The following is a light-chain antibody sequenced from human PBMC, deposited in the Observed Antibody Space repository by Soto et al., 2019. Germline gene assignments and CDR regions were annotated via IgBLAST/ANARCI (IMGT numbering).Light chain of an antibody. CDR3: SSYAGSNDRWV. J-gene: IGLJ3*02. Sequence: QSALTQPPSASGSPGQSVTISCTGTSSDIGAYNFVSWYQQHPDKAPKLMIHEVSKRPSGVPDRFSGSKSGNTASLIVSGLQAEDEADYYCSSYAGSNDRWVFGGGTKVTVL. CDR1: SSDIGAYNF. CDR2: EVS. V-gene: IGLV2-8*01.